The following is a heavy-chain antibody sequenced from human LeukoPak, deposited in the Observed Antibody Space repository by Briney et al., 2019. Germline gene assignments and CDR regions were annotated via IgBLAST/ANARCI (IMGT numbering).Heavy chain of an antibody. CDR1: GYTFTSYG. D-gene: IGHD2-2*01. Sequence: RASVKVSCKASGYTFTSYGISWVRQAPGQGLEWMGWISAYNGNTNYAQKLQGRVTMTTDTSTSTAYMELRSLRSDDTAVYYCARDPVIVVVPAAIALDYWGQGTLVTVSS. CDR2: ISAYNGNT. J-gene: IGHJ4*02. V-gene: IGHV1-18*01. CDR3: ARDPVIVVVPAAIALDY.